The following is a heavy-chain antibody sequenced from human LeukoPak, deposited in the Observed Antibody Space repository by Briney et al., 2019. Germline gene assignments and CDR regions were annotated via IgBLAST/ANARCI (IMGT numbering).Heavy chain of an antibody. CDR3: AKQGSTKTTVTTGGGWFDP. J-gene: IGHJ5*02. D-gene: IGHD4-17*01. CDR2: ISGSGGST. V-gene: IGHV3-23*01. Sequence: GGSLRLSCAASGFTFSSYAMSWVRQAPGKGLEWVSAISGSGGSTYYADSVKGRFTISSDNSKNTLHLQMNRVRAEDTDVYYCAKQGSTKTTVTTGGGWFDPWGQGTLVTVSS. CDR1: GFTFSSYA.